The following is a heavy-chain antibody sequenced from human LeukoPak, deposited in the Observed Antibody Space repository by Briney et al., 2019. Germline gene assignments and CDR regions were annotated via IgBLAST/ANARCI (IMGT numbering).Heavy chain of an antibody. V-gene: IGHV3-66*01. CDR1: GFTVSSSY. D-gene: IGHD7-27*01. CDR2: IYSGGST. Sequence: GGSLRLSCAASGFTVSSSYMSWVRQAPGKGLEWVSVIYSGGSTYYADSVKGRFTISRDNAKNSLYLQMNSLRDEDTAVYYCARDWELGYWGQGTLVTVSS. CDR3: ARDWELGY. J-gene: IGHJ4*02.